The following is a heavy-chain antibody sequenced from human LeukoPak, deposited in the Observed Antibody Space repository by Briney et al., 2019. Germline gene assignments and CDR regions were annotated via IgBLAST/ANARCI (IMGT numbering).Heavy chain of an antibody. CDR1: GFTFSSYA. Sequence: GGSLRLSCAAYGFTFSSYAMSWVRQAPGKGLEWVSAISGSGGSTYYADSVKGRFTISRDNSKNTLYLQMNSLRAEDTAVYYCANLVSVQQTVAYWGQEPWSPSPQ. CDR2: ISGSGGST. D-gene: IGHD6-13*01. J-gene: IGHJ4*01. CDR3: ANLVSVQQTVAY. V-gene: IGHV3-23*01.